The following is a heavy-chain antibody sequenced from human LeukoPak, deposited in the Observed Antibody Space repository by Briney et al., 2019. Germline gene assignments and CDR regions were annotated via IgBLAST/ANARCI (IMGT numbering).Heavy chain of an antibody. Sequence: SETLSLTCTVSGGSISSYYWSWVRQPPGKGLEWIGNIYYTGYTNYNPSLKSRVTISVDTSKKQFSLKLTSVTAADTAVYHCARQGISGTHYASFDPWGQGTLVTVSS. CDR3: ARQGISGTHYASFDP. D-gene: IGHD3-10*01. CDR2: IYYTGYT. J-gene: IGHJ5*02. CDR1: GGSISSYY. V-gene: IGHV4-59*08.